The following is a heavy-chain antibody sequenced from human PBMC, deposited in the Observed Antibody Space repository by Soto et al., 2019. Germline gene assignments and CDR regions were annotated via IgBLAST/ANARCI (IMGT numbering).Heavy chain of an antibody. D-gene: IGHD2-2*01. CDR2: IIPIPGTA. Sequence: QVQLVQSGAEVKKPGSSVKVSCKASGGTFGSYAISWVRQAPGQGLEWMGGIIPIPGTANYAQKFQGRVTIAAEETTSTAYMEQSSVRSEDTAVYYCARSQGTTTSLEIYYNSGYGMEWWGQG. V-gene: IGHV1-69*01. CDR1: GGTFGSYA. CDR3: ARSQGTTTSLEIYYNSGYGMEW. J-gene: IGHJ6*01.